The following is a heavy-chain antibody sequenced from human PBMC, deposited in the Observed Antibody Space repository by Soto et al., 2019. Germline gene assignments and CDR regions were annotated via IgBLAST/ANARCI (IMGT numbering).Heavy chain of an antibody. V-gene: IGHV4-39*02. CDR1: GDSITSNSYF. D-gene: IGHD3-3*01. J-gene: IGHJ6*02. Sequence: PSETLSLTCTVSGDSITSNSYFWAWIRQPPGKGLEWIGSIYYSGSTYHNPSLKSRVTISVDTSNNQFSLKLSSVTAADTAVYYCARDPDSYYYGMDVWGQGTTVTVSS. CDR2: IYYSGST. CDR3: ARDPDSYYYGMDV.